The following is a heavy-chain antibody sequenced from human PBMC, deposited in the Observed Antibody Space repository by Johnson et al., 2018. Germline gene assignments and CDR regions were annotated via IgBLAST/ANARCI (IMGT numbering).Heavy chain of an antibody. CDR3: ARDGGTYYSDSSCYFEDAFDI. Sequence: EVQLVETGGGLIQPGGSLRLSCAASGFTVSSNYMTWVRQAPGKGLEWVSVIYSGGNTYYADSVKGRFTISRDNSKNTLYLQMNSLRAEETAVYYCARDGGTYYSDSSCYFEDAFDIWGQGTMVTVSS. D-gene: IGHD3-22*01. CDR1: GFTVSSNY. CDR2: IYSGGNT. V-gene: IGHV3-53*02. J-gene: IGHJ3*02.